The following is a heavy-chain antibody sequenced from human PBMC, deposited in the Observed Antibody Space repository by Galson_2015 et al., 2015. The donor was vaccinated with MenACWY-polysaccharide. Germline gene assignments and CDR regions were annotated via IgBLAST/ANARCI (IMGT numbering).Heavy chain of an antibody. CDR3: AKADWEWELLPPLGD. J-gene: IGHJ4*02. CDR2: ISYDGSNK. CDR1: GFTFSSYG. Sequence: SLRLSCAASGFTFSSYGMHWVRQAPGKGLEWVAVISYDGSNKYYADSVKGRFTISRDNSKNTLYLQMNSLRAEDTAVYYCAKADWEWELLPPLGDWGQGTLVTVSS. V-gene: IGHV3-30*18. D-gene: IGHD1-26*01.